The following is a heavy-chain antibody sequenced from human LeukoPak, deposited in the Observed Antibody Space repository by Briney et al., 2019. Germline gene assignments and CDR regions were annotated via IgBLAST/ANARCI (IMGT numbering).Heavy chain of an antibody. J-gene: IGHJ6*02. D-gene: IGHD3-3*01. CDR3: ARALYYDFWSGYYTDPYYGMDV. V-gene: IGHV1-46*01. Sequence: ASVKVSCKASGYTFTSYYMHWVRQAPGQGLEWMGIINPSGGSTSYAQKFQGRVTMTRDTSTSTVYMELSSLRSEDTAVYYCARALYYDFWSGYYTDPYYGMDVWGRGTTVTVSS. CDR2: INPSGGST. CDR1: GYTFTSYY.